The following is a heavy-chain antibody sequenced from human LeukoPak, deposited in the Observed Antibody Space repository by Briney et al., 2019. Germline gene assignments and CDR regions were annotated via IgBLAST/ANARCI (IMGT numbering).Heavy chain of an antibody. V-gene: IGHV4-4*07. Sequence: ETLSLTCTVSGDSISGFYWSWIRQAAGKGLEWIGHIYTSGSTNYNPSLKSRVTMSVDMSKNQFSLKLRSVTAADTAVYYCARGTVTSRTWYFDLWGRGTLVTVSS. CDR1: GDSISGFY. J-gene: IGHJ2*01. CDR2: IYTSGST. D-gene: IGHD4-17*01. CDR3: ARGTVTSRTWYFDL.